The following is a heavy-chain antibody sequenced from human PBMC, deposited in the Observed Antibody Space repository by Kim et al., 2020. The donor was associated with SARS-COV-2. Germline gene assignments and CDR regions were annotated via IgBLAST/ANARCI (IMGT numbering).Heavy chain of an antibody. D-gene: IGHD3-9*01. CDR2: ISFGGQGK. CDR1: GFAFSGYP. J-gene: IGHJ4*02. V-gene: IGHV3-30*04. CDR3: ARNRNYDIGNGGFAH. Sequence: GGSLRLSCATSGFAFSGYPMHWLRQGPGGGLEWVAAISFGGQGKFYADSVKGRFTISRDNSDKTLSLQMNNLTTEDTAIYYCARNRNYDIGNGGFAHWGQGTLVTVSS.